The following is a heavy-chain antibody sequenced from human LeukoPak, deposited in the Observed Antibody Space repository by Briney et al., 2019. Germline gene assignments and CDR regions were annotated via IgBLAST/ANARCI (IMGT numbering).Heavy chain of an antibody. Sequence: GGSLRLSCAASGFTFSGSAMHWVRQASGKGQEWVGRIRTKANNYATGYAASVKGRFTISRDDSKNTAYLQMNSLKTEDTAVYYCAKQLGYCSDGSCYFPYWGQGTLVTVSS. CDR1: GFTFSGSA. D-gene: IGHD2-15*01. V-gene: IGHV3-73*01. CDR3: AKQLGYCSDGSCYFPY. CDR2: IRTKANNYAT. J-gene: IGHJ4*02.